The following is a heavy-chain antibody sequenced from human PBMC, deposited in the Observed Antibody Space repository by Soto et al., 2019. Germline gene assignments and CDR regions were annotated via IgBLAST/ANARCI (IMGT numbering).Heavy chain of an antibody. J-gene: IGHJ6*02. D-gene: IGHD5-12*01. V-gene: IGHV1-69*12. CDR1: GGTFSSYA. CDR2: IIPIFGTA. CDR3: AREIGDILARVGMDV. Sequence: QVQLVQSGAEVKKPGSSVKVSCKASGGTFSSYAISWVRQAPGQGLEWMGGIIPIFGTANYAQKFQGRVTITADESTSTAYVELSSLRAEDTAVYSGAREIGDILARVGMDVGGQGPTVTVS.